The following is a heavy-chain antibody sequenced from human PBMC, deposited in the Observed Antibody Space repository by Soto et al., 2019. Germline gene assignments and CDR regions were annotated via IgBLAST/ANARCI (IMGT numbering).Heavy chain of an antibody. D-gene: IGHD6-13*01. CDR2: INHSGST. CDR3: ARSNLRGYSSTWGSYNWFDP. V-gene: IGHV4-34*01. CDR1: GGSFSGYY. Sequence: PSETLSLTCAVYGGSFSGYYWSWIRQPPGKGLEWIGEINHSGSTNYNPSLKSRVTISVDTSKNQFSLKLSSVTAADTAVYYCARSNLRGYSSTWGSYNWFDPWGQGTLVTVSS. J-gene: IGHJ5*02.